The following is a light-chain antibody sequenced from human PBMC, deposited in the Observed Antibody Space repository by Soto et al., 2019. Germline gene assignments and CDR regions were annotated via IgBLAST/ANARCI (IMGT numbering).Light chain of an antibody. CDR1: QSIGNDC. Sequence: EMVLTQSPGSLSLSPGERATLSCRASQSIGNDCLARYQQKPGQAPRLLIYSTSSRITGVPDRFSGSGSGTDFTLTIGRLEPEDFAVYYCQQCGTSPMYTFGQGTKLEI. V-gene: IGKV3-20*01. CDR2: STS. J-gene: IGKJ2*01. CDR3: QQCGTSPMYT.